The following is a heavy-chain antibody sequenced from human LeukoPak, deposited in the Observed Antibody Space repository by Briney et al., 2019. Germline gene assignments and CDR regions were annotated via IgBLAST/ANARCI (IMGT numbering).Heavy chain of an antibody. D-gene: IGHD1-26*01. CDR2: ITAYNGNT. J-gene: IGHJ5*02. CDR3: ARDPEGTYSGSFEGDWFDP. Sequence: ASVKVSCKASGYSFTSYGISWVRQAPGQGLEWMGWITAYNGNTHFARNLRDRVTMTTDTSANTVYLEQRNLRSDDTAVYYCARDPEGTYSGSFEGDWFDPWGQGTLVTVSS. V-gene: IGHV1-18*01. CDR1: GYSFTSYG.